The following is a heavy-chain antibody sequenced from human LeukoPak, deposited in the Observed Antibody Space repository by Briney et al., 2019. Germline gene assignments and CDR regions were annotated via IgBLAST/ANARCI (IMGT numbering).Heavy chain of an antibody. V-gene: IGHV5-51*01. CDR1: GYDFSTKW. J-gene: IGHJ5*02. D-gene: IGHD4-17*01. CDR2: IYPSDSIT. CDR3: ARLAPDYADYWFDP. Sequence: GESLKISCKTSGYDFSTKWIGWVRQMPGKGLEWMGIIYPSDSITKYNPSFQGHVTMSADTSINTAYLEWRSLKAPDTAMYYCARLAPDYADYWFDPWGQGTLVTVSS.